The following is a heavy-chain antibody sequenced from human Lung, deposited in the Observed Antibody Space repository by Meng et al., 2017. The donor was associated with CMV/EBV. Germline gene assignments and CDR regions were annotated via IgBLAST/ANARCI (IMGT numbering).Heavy chain of an antibody. J-gene: IGHJ6*02. CDR2: ISSSSSYI. Sequence: EXXKISCAASGFNFSSYSMNWVRQAPGKGLEWVSSISSSSSYIYYADSVKGRFTISRDNAKNSLYLQMNSLRAEETAVYYCARDLRGYSGYDYPYYYYGMDVWGQGXTVTVSS. V-gene: IGHV3-21*01. CDR1: GFNFSSYS. CDR3: ARDLRGYSGYDYPYYYYGMDV. D-gene: IGHD5-12*01.